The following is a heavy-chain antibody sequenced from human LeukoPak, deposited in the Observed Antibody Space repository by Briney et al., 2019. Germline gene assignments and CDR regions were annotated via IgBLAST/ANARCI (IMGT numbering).Heavy chain of an antibody. Sequence: GSVKVSCKASGYTFTGYYMHWVRQGPGQGLEYMGWINSNTWNPTYAQGFTGRFVFFLDTSVSTAYLQISSLKAEDTAGYYCARDFPARDWFFDLWGRGTLVTVSS. CDR3: ARDFPARDWFFDL. V-gene: IGHV7-4-1*02. CDR1: GYTFTGYY. J-gene: IGHJ2*01. CDR2: INSNTWNP.